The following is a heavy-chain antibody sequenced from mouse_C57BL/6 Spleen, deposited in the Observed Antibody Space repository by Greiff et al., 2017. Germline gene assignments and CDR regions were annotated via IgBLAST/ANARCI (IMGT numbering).Heavy chain of an antibody. Sequence: VQLQQSGAELVRPGTSVKVSCKASGYAFTNYLIEWVKQRPGQGLEWIGVINPGSGGTNYNEKFKGKATLTADKSSSTAYMQLSSLTFEDSAVYFCARDRFDYWGQGTTLTVAS. CDR2: INPGSGGT. CDR3: ARDRFDY. V-gene: IGHV1-54*01. J-gene: IGHJ2*01. CDR1: GYAFTNYL.